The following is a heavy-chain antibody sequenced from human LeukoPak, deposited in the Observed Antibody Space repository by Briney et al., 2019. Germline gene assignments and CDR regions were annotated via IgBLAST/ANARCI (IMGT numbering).Heavy chain of an antibody. CDR1: GFSFSDSY. J-gene: IGHJ5*02. V-gene: IGHV3-11*03. Sequence: GGSLRLSCAASGFSFSDSYMTWIRQAPGKGLEWVSYISSSGSYKDYADSVKGRFAISRDNGKNSLFLQMNSLRPEDTAVYYCARYRNALVRESYGAWFDPWGQGTLVTVSS. CDR3: ARYRNALVRESYGAWFDP. CDR2: ISSSGSYK. D-gene: IGHD3-10*01.